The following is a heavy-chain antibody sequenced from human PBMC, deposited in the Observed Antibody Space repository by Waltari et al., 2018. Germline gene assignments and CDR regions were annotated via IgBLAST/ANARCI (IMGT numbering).Heavy chain of an antibody. D-gene: IGHD3-10*01. V-gene: IGHV5-51*01. CDR2: LYPGDSDT. CDR3: ARLDYYGSGSYYNPMGGMDV. J-gene: IGHJ6*02. CDR1: GYSFTSSG. Sequence: EVQLVQSGAEVKKPGESLTISCKGSGYSFTSSGNGWVRQWPGKGLAGMGILYPGDSDTRYSPSFQGQVTISADKSISTAYLQWSSLKASDTAMYYCARLDYYGSGSYYNPMGGMDVWGQGTTVTVSS.